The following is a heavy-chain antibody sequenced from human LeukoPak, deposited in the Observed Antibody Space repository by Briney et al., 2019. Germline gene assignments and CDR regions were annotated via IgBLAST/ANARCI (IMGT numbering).Heavy chain of an antibody. CDR3: ARGSVAAPFLDY. D-gene: IGHD6-6*01. CDR2: IWYDGSNK. CDR1: GFTFTSYG. J-gene: IGHJ4*02. V-gene: IGHV3-33*01. Sequence: TGGSLRLSCAASGFTFTSYGMHWVRQAPGKGLEWLAVIWYDGSNKNYADSVKGRFTISRDNSKNTLYLQMNSLRAEDTAVYLCARGSVAAPFLDYWGQGTLVTVSS.